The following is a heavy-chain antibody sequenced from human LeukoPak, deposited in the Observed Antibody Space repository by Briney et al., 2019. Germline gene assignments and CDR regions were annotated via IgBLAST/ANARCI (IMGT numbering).Heavy chain of an antibody. D-gene: IGHD3-22*01. CDR3: ARALYYYDSRSYDDFDY. Sequence: ASVKLSCKASGYSLTRYYMHWVRQAPGQGLEWMGIMNPSGTSTNYAQKFQGRVIMTGDTSTSTVYMELRSLRSDDTAVYYCARALYYYDSRSYDDFDYWGQGTLVTVSS. J-gene: IGHJ4*02. CDR2: MNPSGTST. CDR1: GYSLTRYY. V-gene: IGHV1-46*01.